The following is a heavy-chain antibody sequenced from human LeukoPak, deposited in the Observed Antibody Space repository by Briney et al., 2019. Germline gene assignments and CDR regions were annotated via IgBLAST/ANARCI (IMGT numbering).Heavy chain of an antibody. CDR1: GFTFSSYA. V-gene: IGHV3-30*03. D-gene: IGHD3-9*01. J-gene: IGHJ4*02. Sequence: PGGSLRLSCVASGFTFSSYAMGWVRQAPGKGLEWVAVISYDGSNKYYADSVKGRFTISRDNSKNTLYLQMNSLRAEDTAVYYCARDPKLRYFDWLLYVFDYWGQGTLVTVSS. CDR2: ISYDGSNK. CDR3: ARDPKLRYFDWLLYVFDY.